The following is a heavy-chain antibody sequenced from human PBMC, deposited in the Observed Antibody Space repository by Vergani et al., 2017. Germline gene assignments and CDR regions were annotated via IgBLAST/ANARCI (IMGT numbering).Heavy chain of an antibody. CDR2: IYPGDSDT. D-gene: IGHD3-9*01. J-gene: IGHJ4*02. CDR3: ARRYYDILTGYYRFDY. V-gene: IGHV5-51*01. Sequence: EVQLVQSGAEVKKPGESLKISCKGSGYSFTSYWIGWVRQMPGKGLEWMGIIYPGDSDTRYSPFFQGQVTISADKSISTAYLQWSSLKASDTAMYYCARRYYDILTGYYRFDYWGQGTLVTVSS. CDR1: GYSFTSYW.